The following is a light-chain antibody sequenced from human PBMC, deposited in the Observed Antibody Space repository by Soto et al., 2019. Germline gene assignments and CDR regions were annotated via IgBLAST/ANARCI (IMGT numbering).Light chain of an antibody. J-gene: IGLJ1*01. CDR3: SSYTTSNTPLYV. Sequence: QSVLTQPASVSGSPGQSITISCTGSSSDVGGHDYVSWYQQHPGKAPKLMIYEVSNRPSGVSSRFSGSRSGNTASLTISGLQAEDEANYYCSSYTTSNTPLYVFGTGTKLTVL. CDR2: EVS. V-gene: IGLV2-14*01. CDR1: SSDVGGHDY.